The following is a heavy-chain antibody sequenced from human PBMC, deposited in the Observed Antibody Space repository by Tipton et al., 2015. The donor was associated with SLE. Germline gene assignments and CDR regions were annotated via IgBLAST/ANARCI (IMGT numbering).Heavy chain of an antibody. Sequence: TLSLTCAVYGGSFSGYYWGWIRQPPGKGLEWIGSLYYTGTTYYNPSLKSRVTISVDTSKNQFSLKLSSVTAADTAVYYCAGDLWYGGNSAPHAFDIWGQGTMVTDSS. CDR2: LYYTGTT. CDR3: AGDLWYGGNSAPHAFDI. D-gene: IGHD4-23*01. CDR1: GGSFSGYY. J-gene: IGHJ3*02. V-gene: IGHV4-34*11.